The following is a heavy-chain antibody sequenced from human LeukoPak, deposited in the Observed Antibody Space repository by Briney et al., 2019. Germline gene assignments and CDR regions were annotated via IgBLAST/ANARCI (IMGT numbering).Heavy chain of an antibody. D-gene: IGHD3-10*01. CDR1: GYTFTGYY. CDR3: ARGGTMVRGGVDY. CDR2: INPNSGGT. V-gene: IGHV1-2*04. J-gene: IGHJ4*02. Sequence: WASVKVSCKASGYTFTGYYMHWVRQAPGQGLEWMGWINPNSGGTNYAQKFQGWVTMTRDTSISTAYMELSRLRSDDTAVYYCARGGTMVRGGVDYWGQGTLVTVCS.